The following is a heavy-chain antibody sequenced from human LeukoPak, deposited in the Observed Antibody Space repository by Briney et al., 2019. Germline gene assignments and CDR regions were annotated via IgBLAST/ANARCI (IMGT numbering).Heavy chain of an antibody. Sequence: GESLKISCQVSGYSFTSSWIGWVRQMPGKGLERMGIIYPSDSDTRYNPSFQGQVTISADKSISTAYLQWSSLKASDTAMYYCARRYCSGGTCYFDYWGQGTLVTVSS. D-gene: IGHD2-15*01. CDR3: ARRYCSGGTCYFDY. V-gene: IGHV5-51*01. CDR2: IYPSDSDT. J-gene: IGHJ4*02. CDR1: GYSFTSSW.